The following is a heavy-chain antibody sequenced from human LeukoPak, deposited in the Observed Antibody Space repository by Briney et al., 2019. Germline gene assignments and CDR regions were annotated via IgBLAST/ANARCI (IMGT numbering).Heavy chain of an antibody. J-gene: IGHJ6*02. CDR1: GGSISSYY. V-gene: IGHV4-59*01. CDR2: IYYSGST. D-gene: IGHD3-22*01. Sequence: SETLSLTCTVSGGSISSYYWSWIRQPPGKGLEWIGYIYYSGSTNYNPSLKSRVTISVDTSKNQFSLKLSSVTAADTAVYYCARERVNYYDSSGYYYYYGMDVWGQGTTVTVSS. CDR3: ARERVNYYDSSGYYYYYGMDV.